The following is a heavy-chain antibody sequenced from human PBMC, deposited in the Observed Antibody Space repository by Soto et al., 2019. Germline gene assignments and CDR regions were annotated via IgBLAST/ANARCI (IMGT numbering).Heavy chain of an antibody. CDR3: AKRIPAYSNQGNYFDY. CDR1: GGYISSSSYY. CDR2: IYYSGST. Sequence: SETLSLTCTVSGGYISSSSYYWGWIRQPPGKGLEWIGSIYYSGSTYYNPSLKSRVTISVDTSKNQFSLKLSSVTAADTAVYYCAKRIPAYSNQGNYFDYWGQGTLVTVSS. J-gene: IGHJ4*02. V-gene: IGHV4-39*01. D-gene: IGHD4-4*01.